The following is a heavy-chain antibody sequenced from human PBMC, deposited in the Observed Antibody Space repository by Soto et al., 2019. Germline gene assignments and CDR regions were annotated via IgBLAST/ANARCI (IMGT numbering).Heavy chain of an antibody. CDR1: GGSISSYY. Sequence: SETLSLTCTVSGGSISSYYWSWIRQPAGKGLEWIGRIYTSGSTNYNPSLKSRVTMSVDTSKNQFSLKLSSVTAADTAVYYCAGDSGGSSGYKSLSVLDYWGQGTLVTVSS. D-gene: IGHD3-22*01. J-gene: IGHJ4*02. CDR3: AGDSGGSSGYKSLSVLDY. CDR2: IYTSGST. V-gene: IGHV4-4*07.